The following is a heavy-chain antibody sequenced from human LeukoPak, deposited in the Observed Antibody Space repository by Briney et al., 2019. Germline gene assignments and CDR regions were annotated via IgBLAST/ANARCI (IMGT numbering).Heavy chain of an antibody. Sequence: GGSLRLSCTAAGFNFGTYCMSWVRQSPEKGLEFVANIKYDDTVKNYVDSVKGRFTISRDNPSNSVYLQMDSLRPEDTALYYCARDPDSSAFDYWGQGAQVTVSS. J-gene: IGHJ4*02. D-gene: IGHD2-15*01. CDR1: GFNFGTYC. V-gene: IGHV3-7*01. CDR2: IKYDDTVK. CDR3: ARDPDSSAFDY.